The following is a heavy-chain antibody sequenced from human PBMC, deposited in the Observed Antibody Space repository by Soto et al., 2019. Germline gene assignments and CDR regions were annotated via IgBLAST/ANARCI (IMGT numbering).Heavy chain of an antibody. CDR1: GFVVTNYY. J-gene: IGHJ3*01. CDR2: FFIGGDT. CDR3: ASEPLWSGPLTLDDFDL. D-gene: IGHD3-3*01. V-gene: IGHV3-53*01. Sequence: GGSLRLSCAASGFVVTNYYMSWVRQAPGKGLEGVAVFFIGGDTHYAESAKGRFTISRDNSKNTLHLQMNSLRAEEKAVYPCASEPLWSGPLTLDDFDLCGPGKMVTV.